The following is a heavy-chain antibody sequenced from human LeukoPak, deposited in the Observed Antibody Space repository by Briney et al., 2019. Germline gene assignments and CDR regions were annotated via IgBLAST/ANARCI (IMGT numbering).Heavy chain of an antibody. CDR2: ISYDGSKK. J-gene: IGHJ2*01. Sequence: GGSLRLSCAASGFTFSSYAMHWVRQAPGKGLEWVAVISYDGSKKEYADSLKGRFTISRDDSKNTLYLQMNSLRDEDTAVYYCVRDFHFRLGIHWFFDLWGRGTLVTVSS. V-gene: IGHV3-33*01. CDR1: GFTFSSYA. D-gene: IGHD7-27*01. CDR3: VRDFHFRLGIHWFFDL.